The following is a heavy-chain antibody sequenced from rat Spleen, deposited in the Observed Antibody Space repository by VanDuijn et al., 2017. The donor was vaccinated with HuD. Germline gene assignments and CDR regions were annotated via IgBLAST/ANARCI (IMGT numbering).Heavy chain of an antibody. Sequence: EVQLVESGGGLVQPGRSLKLSCAASGFTFSSFAMAWVRQAPKKGLEWVATITSGGSNTYYPDSVKGRFTISRDNAKSTLYLQMDSLRSEDTATYYCAKRASFDYWGQGVMVTVSS. V-gene: IGHV5-25*01. CDR1: GFTFSSFA. CDR3: AKRASFDY. CDR2: ITSGGSNT. D-gene: IGHD1-11*01. J-gene: IGHJ2*01.